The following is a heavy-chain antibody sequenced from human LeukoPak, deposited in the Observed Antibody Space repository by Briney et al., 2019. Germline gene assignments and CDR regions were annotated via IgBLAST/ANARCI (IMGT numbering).Heavy chain of an antibody. D-gene: IGHD2-21*01. V-gene: IGHV3-23*01. J-gene: IGHJ4*02. Sequence: GGSLRLSCAASGFSFSSYWMSWVRQAPGKGLEWVSAISDSGNTYHADSVKGRFTISRDSSKNTLFLQMNRLRPEDAAVYYCAKAPVTTCRGAYCYPFDYWGQGTLVTVSS. CDR1: GFSFSSYW. CDR2: ISDSGNT. CDR3: AKAPVTTCRGAYCYPFDY.